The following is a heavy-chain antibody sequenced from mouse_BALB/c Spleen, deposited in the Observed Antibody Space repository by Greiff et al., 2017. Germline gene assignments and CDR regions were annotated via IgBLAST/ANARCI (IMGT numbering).Heavy chain of an antibody. V-gene: IGHV5-17*02. J-gene: IGHJ4*01. CDR3: ARGYRYAMDY. Sequence: DVKLVESGGGLVQPGGSRKLSCAASGFTFSSFGMHWVRQAPEKGLEWVAYISSGSSTIYYADTVKGRFTISRDNPKNTLFLQMTSLRSEDTAMYYCARGYRYAMDYWGQGTSVTVSS. CDR1: GFTFSSFG. CDR2: ISSGSSTI. D-gene: IGHD2-14*01.